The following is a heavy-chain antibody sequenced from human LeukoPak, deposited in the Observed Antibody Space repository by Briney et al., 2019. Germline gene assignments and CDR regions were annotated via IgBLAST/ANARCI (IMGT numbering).Heavy chain of an antibody. CDR1: GFTFSNYA. CDR2: ISGSGGST. V-gene: IGHV3-23*01. CDR3: AKDSEYYYDSSGYWDY. Sequence: GGSLRLSCAASGFTFSNYAMSWVRQAPGKGLEWVSAISGSGGSTYYADSVKGRFTISRDNSKNTLYLQMNSLRAEDTAVYYCAKDSEYYYDSSGYWDYWGQGTLVTVSS. D-gene: IGHD3-22*01. J-gene: IGHJ4*02.